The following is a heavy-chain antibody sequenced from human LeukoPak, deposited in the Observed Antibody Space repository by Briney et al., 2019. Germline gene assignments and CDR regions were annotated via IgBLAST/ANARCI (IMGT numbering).Heavy chain of an antibody. V-gene: IGHV4-34*01. D-gene: IGHD3-22*01. J-gene: IGHJ4*02. CDR2: INHSGST. CDR1: GGSFSGYY. CDR3: ARHRITKRQGGYYYGGGQIDY. Sequence: PSETLSLTCAVYGGSFSGYYWSWIRQPPGKGLEWIGEINHSGSTNYNPSLKSRVTISVDTSKNQFSPKLSSVTAADTAVYYCARHRITKRQGGYYYGGGQIDYWGQGTLVTVSS.